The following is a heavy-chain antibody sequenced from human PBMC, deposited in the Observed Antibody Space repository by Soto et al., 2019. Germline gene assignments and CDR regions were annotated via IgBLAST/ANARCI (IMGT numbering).Heavy chain of an antibody. CDR2: ISAYNGNT. V-gene: IGHV1-18*04. D-gene: IGHD6-13*01. Sequence: GASVKVSCKASGYTFTSYGISWVRQAPGQGLEWMRWISAYNGNTNYAQKLQGRVTMTTDTSTSTAYMELRSLRSDDTTVYYCARDSPGIAAAGAWFDPWGQGTLVTVSS. J-gene: IGHJ5*02. CDR3: ARDSPGIAAAGAWFDP. CDR1: GYTFTSYG.